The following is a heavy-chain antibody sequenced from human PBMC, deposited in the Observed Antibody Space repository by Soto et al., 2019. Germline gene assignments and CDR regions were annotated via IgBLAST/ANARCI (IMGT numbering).Heavy chain of an antibody. D-gene: IGHD2-2*03. Sequence: QVQLVQSGAEVKKPGASVKVSCKASGYTFTSYGISWVRQAPGQGLEWMGWISAYNGNTNYAQKLQGRVTMTTDTSTSTAYIELRSLRSDDTAVYYCARDFGYCSSTSCENDYWGQGTLVTVSS. CDR3: ARDFGYCSSTSCENDY. V-gene: IGHV1-18*01. CDR1: GYTFTSYG. CDR2: ISAYNGNT. J-gene: IGHJ4*02.